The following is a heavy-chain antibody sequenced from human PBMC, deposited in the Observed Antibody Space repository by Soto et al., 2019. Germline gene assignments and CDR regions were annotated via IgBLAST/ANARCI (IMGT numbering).Heavy chain of an antibody. Sequence: ASVKVSCKASGYTFASYGITWVRQAPGQGLEWMGWISGYNGNTNYAQKVQGRVTMSTDTSTSTAYMELRSLRSDDTAVYYCARDDRSIGNYFYYYYAMDVWGQGTKVTVSS. D-gene: IGHD1-1*01. CDR3: ARDDRSIGNYFYYYYAMDV. V-gene: IGHV1-18*04. CDR1: GYTFASYG. J-gene: IGHJ6*02. CDR2: ISGYNGNT.